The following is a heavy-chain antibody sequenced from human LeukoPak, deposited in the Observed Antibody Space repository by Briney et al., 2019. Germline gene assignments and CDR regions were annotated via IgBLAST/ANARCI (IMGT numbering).Heavy chain of an antibody. J-gene: IGHJ3*02. V-gene: IGHV7-4-1*02. CDR3: AKGSSWHNDAFDI. D-gene: IGHD6-13*01. CDR2: INTNTGNP. CDR1: GYTLTELS. Sequence: ASVKVSCKVSGYTLTELSMHWVRQAPGQGLEWMGWINTNTGNPTYAQGFTGRFVFSLDTSVSTAYLQISSLKAEDTAVYYCAKGSSWHNDAFDIWGQGTMVTVSS.